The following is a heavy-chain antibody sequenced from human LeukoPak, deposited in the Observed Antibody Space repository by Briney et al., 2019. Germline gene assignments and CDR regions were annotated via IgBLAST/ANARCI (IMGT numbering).Heavy chain of an antibody. CDR3: ARDFEWGVYDFWSGFGD. D-gene: IGHD3-3*01. V-gene: IGHV1-2*02. J-gene: IGHJ4*02. Sequence: GASVKVSCKASGYTFTRYYMHWVRQAPGQGLEWMGWINPNSGGTNYAQKFQGRVTMTRDTSISTAYMELSRLRSDDTGVYYCARDFEWGVYDFWSGFGDWGQGNLVTVSS. CDR1: GYTFTRYY. CDR2: INPNSGGT.